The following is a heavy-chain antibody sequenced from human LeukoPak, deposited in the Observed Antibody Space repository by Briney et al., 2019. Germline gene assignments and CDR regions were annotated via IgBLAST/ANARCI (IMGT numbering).Heavy chain of an antibody. Sequence: SETLSLTCSVSGGSISTYYWSWIRQTPGKGLEWIGYVYYSGTTNYNPSLKGRVTISSDTSKNQFSLNLRSVNVADTAIYYCARHGGSLGYFDYWSQGTLVTVSS. D-gene: IGHD1-26*01. J-gene: IGHJ4*02. CDR2: VYYSGTT. CDR1: GGSISTYY. CDR3: ARHGGSLGYFDY. V-gene: IGHV4-59*08.